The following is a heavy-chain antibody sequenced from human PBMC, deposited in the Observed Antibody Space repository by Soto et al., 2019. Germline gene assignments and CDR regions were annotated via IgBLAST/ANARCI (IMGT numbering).Heavy chain of an antibody. Sequence: KTSETLSLTCTVSGGSVSSGSYQWTWIRQPPGKGLEWIGYIHVSGSTNDNPSLKGRVTMSIDTSKNQFSLKLSSLRSEDTAVYYCARGRIYSSGWYESVAFDIWGQGTMVTVSS. J-gene: IGHJ3*02. D-gene: IGHD6-19*01. CDR1: GGSVSSGSYQ. CDR2: IHVSGST. CDR3: ARGRIYSSGWYESVAFDI. V-gene: IGHV4-61*01.